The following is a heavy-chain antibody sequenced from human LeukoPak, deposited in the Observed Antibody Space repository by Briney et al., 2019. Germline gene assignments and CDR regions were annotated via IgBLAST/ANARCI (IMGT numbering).Heavy chain of an antibody. Sequence: ASVKVSCKASGYTFASHGFSWVRQAPGQGLEWMGWISAYNGNTNYAQKLQGRVTMTTDTSTSTAYMELRSLRSDDTAVYYCARRSPNWFDPWGQGTLVTVSS. CDR3: ARRSPNWFDP. CDR2: ISAYNGNT. J-gene: IGHJ5*02. CDR1: GYTFASHG. V-gene: IGHV1-18*01.